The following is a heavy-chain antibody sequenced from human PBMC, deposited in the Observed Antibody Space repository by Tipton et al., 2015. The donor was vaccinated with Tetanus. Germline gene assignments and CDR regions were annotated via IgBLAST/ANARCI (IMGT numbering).Heavy chain of an antibody. CDR1: GGSISSGNYY. CDR3: ARHESLVGGSYDY. D-gene: IGHD3-10*01. CDR2: LYFSGRT. J-gene: IGHJ4*02. V-gene: IGHV4-39*01. Sequence: TLSLTCTVSGGSISSGNYYWGWIRQPPGKGLEWIGSLYFSGRTYYSPPLKSRVTISVDPSNNQFSLKSTSVTAADSAVYYCARHESLVGGSYDYWGQGTLVTVSS.